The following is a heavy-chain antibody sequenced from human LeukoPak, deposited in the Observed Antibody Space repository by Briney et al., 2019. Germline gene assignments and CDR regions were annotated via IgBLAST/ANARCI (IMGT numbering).Heavy chain of an antibody. Sequence: KPSETLSLTCAVYGGSFSGYYWSWIRQPPGKGLEWIGEINHSGSTNYNPSLKSRVTISVDTSKNQFSLKLSSVTAADTAVYYCASSSSSWYRSWFDPWGQGTLVTVSS. D-gene: IGHD6-13*01. CDR3: ASSSSSWYRSWFDP. V-gene: IGHV4-34*01. CDR2: INHSGST. J-gene: IGHJ5*02. CDR1: GGSFSGYY.